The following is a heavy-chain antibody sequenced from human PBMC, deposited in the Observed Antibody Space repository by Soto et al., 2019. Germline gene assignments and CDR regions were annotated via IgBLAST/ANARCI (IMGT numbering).Heavy chain of an antibody. CDR3: ARCRTCRGYSYNYYGMDV. D-gene: IGHD5-18*01. V-gene: IGHV3-30*04. CDR1: GFTFSSYA. Sequence: GGSLRLSCAASGFTFSSYAMHWVRQAPGKGLEWVTIISYDGRNTYYADSVKGRFTISRDNSKNTLYLQMNSLRGEDTAVYYCARCRTCRGYSYNYYGMDVWGQGTMVTVSS. CDR2: ISYDGRNT. J-gene: IGHJ6*02.